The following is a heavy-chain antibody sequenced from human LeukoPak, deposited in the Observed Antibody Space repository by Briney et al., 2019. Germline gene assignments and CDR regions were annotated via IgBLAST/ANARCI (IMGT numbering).Heavy chain of an antibody. J-gene: IGHJ5*02. V-gene: IGHV4-4*09. CDR1: GGSISSYY. D-gene: IGHD6-13*01. CDR2: IYTSGST. Sequence: PSETLSLTCTVSGGSISSYYWSWIRQPPGKGLEWIGYIYTSGSTNYNPSLKSRVTISVDTSKNQFSLKLSSVTAADTAVYYCARRGQSIAAAGTAYNWFDPWGQGTLVTVSS. CDR3: ARRGQSIAAAGTAYNWFDP.